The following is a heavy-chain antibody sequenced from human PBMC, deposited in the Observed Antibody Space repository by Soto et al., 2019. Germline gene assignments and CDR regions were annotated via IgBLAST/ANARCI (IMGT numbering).Heavy chain of an antibody. CDR1: GDSISSSDYY. CDR3: ARGSTTEKVDS. J-gene: IGHJ4*02. CDR2: IYNSGSP. V-gene: IGHV4-30-4*08. D-gene: IGHD4-17*01. Sequence: SLTCTVSGDSISSSDYYWGWIRQPPGKGLEWIGHIYNSGSPYNNPSLKSRVTISVDTSKNQFSLKLTSVTAADTAVYYCARGSTTEKVDSWGQGTLVTVSS.